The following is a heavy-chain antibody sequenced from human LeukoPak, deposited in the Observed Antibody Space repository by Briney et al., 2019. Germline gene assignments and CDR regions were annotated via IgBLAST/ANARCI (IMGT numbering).Heavy chain of an antibody. CDR1: GFTFSDYY. D-gene: IGHD3-22*01. V-gene: IGHV3-11*04. J-gene: IGHJ3*02. CDR2: ISSSGSTI. Sequence: MAGGSLRLSCAASGFTFSDYYMSWIRQAPGKGLEWVSYISSSGSTIYYADSVKGRFTISRDNAKNSLYLQMNSLRAEDTAVYYCAREYYYDSSGYWPYEPLDAFDIWGQGTMVTVSS. CDR3: AREYYYDSSGYWPYEPLDAFDI.